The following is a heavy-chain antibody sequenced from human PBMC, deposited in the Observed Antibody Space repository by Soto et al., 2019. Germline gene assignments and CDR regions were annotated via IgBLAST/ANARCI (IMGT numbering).Heavy chain of an antibody. V-gene: IGHV4-59*01. J-gene: IGHJ5*01. Sequence: SETLSLTCTVFGGSIDDYYWSWIRQSPGKGLEWIGHISDRGTTDYNPSLKSRVTISVDKSKKQFSLKVTSVTAADTAVYYCARSGFGAGVWFDPWGRGTQVTVSS. CDR2: ISDRGTT. CDR1: GGSIDDYY. CDR3: ARSGFGAGVWFDP. D-gene: IGHD3-10*01.